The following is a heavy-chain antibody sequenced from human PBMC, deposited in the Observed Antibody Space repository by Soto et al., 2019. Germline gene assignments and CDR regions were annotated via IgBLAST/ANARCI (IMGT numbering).Heavy chain of an antibody. V-gene: IGHV4-39*01. CDR2: FHYSGRT. D-gene: IGHD2-2*01. CDR3: ARLAGYCSGTSCYGYYGMDV. Sequence: SETMSLTCSVSGGSISSGPYSWGWIRQPPGKGLEWIGTFHYSGRTYYSPSLESRVTISVDTSKNQFSLKVSSVTAADTAVFYCARLAGYCSGTSCYGYYGMDVWGQGTTVTVSS. CDR1: GGSISSGPYS. J-gene: IGHJ6*02.